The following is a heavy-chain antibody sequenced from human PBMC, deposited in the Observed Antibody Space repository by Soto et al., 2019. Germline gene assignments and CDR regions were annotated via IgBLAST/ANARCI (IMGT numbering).Heavy chain of an antibody. Sequence: PGGSLRLSCTASGFTFGDYAMSWFRQAPGKGLEWVGFIRSKAYGGTTEYAASVKGRFTISRDDSKSIAYLQMNSLKTEDTAVYYCTRDQSYDFWSGYYTDVWGQGTTVTVS. D-gene: IGHD3-3*01. J-gene: IGHJ6*02. CDR3: TRDQSYDFWSGYYTDV. V-gene: IGHV3-49*03. CDR2: IRSKAYGGTT. CDR1: GFTFGDYA.